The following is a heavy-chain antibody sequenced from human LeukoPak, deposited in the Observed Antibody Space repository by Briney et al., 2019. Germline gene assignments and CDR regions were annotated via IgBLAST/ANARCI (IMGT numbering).Heavy chain of an antibody. J-gene: IGHJ4*02. CDR1: GGTFSSYA. Sequence: SVKVSCKASGGTFSSYAISWVRQAPGQGLEWMGRIIPILGIANYAQKFQGRVTITADKSTSTAYMELSSLRSEDTAVYYCARDKGDGYYSRLFDYWGQGILVTVSS. CDR2: IIPILGIA. V-gene: IGHV1-69*04. CDR3: ARDKGDGYYSRLFDY. D-gene: IGHD5-24*01.